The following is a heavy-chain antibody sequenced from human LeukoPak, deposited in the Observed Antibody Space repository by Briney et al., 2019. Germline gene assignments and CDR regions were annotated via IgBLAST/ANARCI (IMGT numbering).Heavy chain of an antibody. V-gene: IGHV3-48*04. Sequence: GGSLRLSCAASGFTFSSYTMNWVRQAPGKGLEWVSYISSGSNTIYYAGSVKGRFTISRDNTKNSLYLQMNSLRAEDTAVYYCAIWGTMGRGGTFDYWGQGTLVTVSS. CDR1: GFTFSSYT. CDR3: AIWGTMGRGGTFDY. J-gene: IGHJ4*02. D-gene: IGHD3-10*01. CDR2: ISSGSNTI.